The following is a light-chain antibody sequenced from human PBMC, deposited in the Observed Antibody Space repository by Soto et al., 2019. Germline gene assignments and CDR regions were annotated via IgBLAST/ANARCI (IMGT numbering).Light chain of an antibody. V-gene: IGKV3-20*01. CDR2: DVS. CDR1: QSVSSIY. J-gene: IGKJ4*01. CDR3: QQYITSPPRLT. Sequence: ELVLTQSPGTLSLSPGERATLSCRASQSVSSIYLAWYQQKPGQAPRLLVYDVSTRATGIPDRFSGSGSGTDFTLPISRLEPEDFAVYYCQQYITSPPRLTFGGGTKVEIK.